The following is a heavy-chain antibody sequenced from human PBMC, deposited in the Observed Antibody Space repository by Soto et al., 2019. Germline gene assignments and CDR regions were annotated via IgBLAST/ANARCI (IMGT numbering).Heavy chain of an antibody. CDR2: INPASGST. CDR1: GYTFTHYY. Sequence: QVQLVQSGAEVKKPGVSVKLSCRTSGYTFTHYYIHWVRQAPGQGLEWLAIINPASGSTNYAQDFQGRLTLTMDTSTTTVYMELSGLRAEDTAIFYCARDLAAGDHWGQGTLVTVSS. J-gene: IGHJ4*02. D-gene: IGHD6-13*01. CDR3: ARDLAAGDH. V-gene: IGHV1-46*01.